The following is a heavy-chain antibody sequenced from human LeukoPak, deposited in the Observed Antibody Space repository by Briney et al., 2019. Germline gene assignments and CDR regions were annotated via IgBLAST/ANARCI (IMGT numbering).Heavy chain of an antibody. CDR2: MNPNSGNT. CDR3: ARGRYNWNYVAYFGY. Sequence: ASVKVSCKASGYTFTRYDINPVRQAAGQGLEWMGWMNPNSGNTGDAQKFQGRVIITRNTSIGTAYMELNRLRSEDTAVYYCARGRYNWNYVAYFGYWGQGTLVTVPS. D-gene: IGHD1-7*01. J-gene: IGHJ4*02. CDR1: GYTFTRYD. V-gene: IGHV1-8*03.